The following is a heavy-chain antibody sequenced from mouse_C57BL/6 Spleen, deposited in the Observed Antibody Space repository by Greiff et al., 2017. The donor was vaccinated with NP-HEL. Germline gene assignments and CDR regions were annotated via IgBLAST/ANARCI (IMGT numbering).Heavy chain of an antibody. Sequence: QVQLQQSGAELVKPGASVKMSCKASGYTFTSYWITWVKQRPGQGLEWIGDIYPGSGSTNYNEKFKSKATLTVDTSSSTAYMQLSSLTSEDSAVYYCAGAYYSNYYAMDYWGQGTSVTVSS. J-gene: IGHJ4*01. CDR1: GYTFTSYW. CDR3: AGAYYSNYYAMDY. CDR2: IYPGSGST. V-gene: IGHV1-55*01. D-gene: IGHD2-5*01.